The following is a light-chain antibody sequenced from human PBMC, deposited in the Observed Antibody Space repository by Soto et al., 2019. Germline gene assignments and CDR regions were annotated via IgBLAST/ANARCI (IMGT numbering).Light chain of an antibody. Sequence: QSALTQPPSVSAAPGQTVTISCSGSSSNIGNNYVSWYQQLPGTAPKLLIYDSNKRPSGIPDRFSGSKSGTSATLGITGLQTGDEAGYYCGTWDNSLSAVVFGGGTKLTVL. CDR1: SSNIGNNY. CDR2: DSN. CDR3: GTWDNSLSAVV. J-gene: IGLJ2*01. V-gene: IGLV1-51*01.